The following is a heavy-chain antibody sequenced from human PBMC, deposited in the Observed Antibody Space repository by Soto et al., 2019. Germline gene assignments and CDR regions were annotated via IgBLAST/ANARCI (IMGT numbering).Heavy chain of an antibody. V-gene: IGHV1-69*02. Sequence: SVKVSCKASRGTFSSYTICWVRQAPGQGLEWMGRIIPILGIANYAQKFQGRVTITADKSTSTAYMELSSLRSEDTAVYYCASVVRGVIIDGYWGQGTLVTVSS. CDR3: ASVVRGVIIDGY. D-gene: IGHD3-10*01. CDR1: RGTFSSYT. J-gene: IGHJ4*02. CDR2: IIPILGIA.